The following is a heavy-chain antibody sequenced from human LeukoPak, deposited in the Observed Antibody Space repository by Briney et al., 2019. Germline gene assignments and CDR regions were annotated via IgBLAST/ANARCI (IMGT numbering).Heavy chain of an antibody. CDR1: GGSISSYY. CDR3: ARERYGSGSYYTDY. CDR2: IYYSGST. D-gene: IGHD3-10*01. J-gene: IGHJ4*02. V-gene: IGHV4-59*01. Sequence: SETLSLTCTVSGGSISSYYWSWIRQPPGKGLEWIGYIYYSGSTNYNPSLKSRVTISVDTSKNQFSLKLSSVTAADTAVYYCARERYGSGSYYTDYWGRGTLVTVSS.